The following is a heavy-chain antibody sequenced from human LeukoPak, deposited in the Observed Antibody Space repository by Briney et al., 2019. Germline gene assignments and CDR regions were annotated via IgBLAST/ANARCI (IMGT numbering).Heavy chain of an antibody. D-gene: IGHD3-10*01. CDR1: GFTFRTSG. CDR2: MSSDGINT. Sequence: QPGTSLRLSCATSGFTFRTSGVHWVSQAPGKGLEWVALMSSDGINTYYADSVKGRFTVSRDSSKDILYLQMNSLRADDTAIYYCAKDHAGSGRAFEYWGQGTLVPSRQ. V-gene: IGHV3-30*04. CDR3: AKDHAGSGRAFEY. J-gene: IGHJ4*02.